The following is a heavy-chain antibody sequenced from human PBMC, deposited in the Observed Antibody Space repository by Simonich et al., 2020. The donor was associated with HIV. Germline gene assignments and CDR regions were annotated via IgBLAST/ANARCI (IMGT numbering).Heavy chain of an antibody. D-gene: IGHD3-9*01. Sequence: QVQLVQSGAEVKKPGASVKVSCKASGYTFTGYYMHWVRQAPGQGLEGKGWKNPNRGGTNDAQKFQGRGTKTRDTSISTAYMELSRLRSDDTAVYYCARGGYFDWLSNPDYWGQGTLVTVSS. CDR1: GYTFTGYY. CDR3: ARGGYFDWLSNPDY. V-gene: IGHV1-2*02. J-gene: IGHJ4*02. CDR2: KNPNRGGT.